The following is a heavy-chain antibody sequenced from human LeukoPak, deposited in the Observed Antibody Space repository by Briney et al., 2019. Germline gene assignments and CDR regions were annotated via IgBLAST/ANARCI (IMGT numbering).Heavy chain of an antibody. CDR1: GFTFSSYA. D-gene: IGHD3-22*01. CDR2: ISYDGSNK. CDR3: ARGSYYDSSGPRHY. V-gene: IGHV3-30*04. J-gene: IGHJ4*02. Sequence: GGSLSLSCAASGFTFSSYAMHWVRQAPGKGLEWVAVISYDGSNKYYADSVKGRFTISRDNSKNTLYLQMNSLRAEDTAVYYCARGSYYDSSGPRHYWGQGTLVTVSS.